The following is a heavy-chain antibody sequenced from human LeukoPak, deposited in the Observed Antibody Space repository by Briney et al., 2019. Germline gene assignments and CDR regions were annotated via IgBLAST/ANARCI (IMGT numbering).Heavy chain of an antibody. V-gene: IGHV3-23*01. Sequence: GGSLRLSCVASGVTLSNYAMSWARQAPGKGLEWVSGISSSGSGGNTYYADSVKGRFTISRDSSRNTLFLHMNTLRAEDTAIYYCARGIRDCSRTTCYQPFDYWGQGALVTVSS. D-gene: IGHD2-2*01. J-gene: IGHJ4*02. CDR2: ISSSGSGGNT. CDR1: GVTLSNYA. CDR3: ARGIRDCSRTTCYQPFDY.